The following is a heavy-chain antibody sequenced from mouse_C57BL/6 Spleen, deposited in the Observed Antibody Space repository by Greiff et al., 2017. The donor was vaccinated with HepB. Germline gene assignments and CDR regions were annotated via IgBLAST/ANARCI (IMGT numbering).Heavy chain of an antibody. CDR1: GFTFSDYG. V-gene: IGHV5-17*01. Sequence: EVQVVESGGGLVKPGGSLKISCAASGFTFSDYGMHWVRQAPEKGLEWVAYISSGSSTIYYADTVKGRFTISRDNAKDTLFLQMTSLRSEDTAMYYCAKASPYWYFDVWGTGTTVTVSS. J-gene: IGHJ1*03. CDR2: ISSGSSTI. D-gene: IGHD6-1*01. CDR3: AKASPYWYFDV.